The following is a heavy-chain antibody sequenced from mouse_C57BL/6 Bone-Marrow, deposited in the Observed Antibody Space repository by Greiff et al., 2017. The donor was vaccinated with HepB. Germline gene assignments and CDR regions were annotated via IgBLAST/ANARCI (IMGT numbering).Heavy chain of an antibody. D-gene: IGHD2-2*01. CDR3: ARGWLTGFDY. Sequence: VQLQQSGAELVRPGTSVKVSCKASGYAFTNYLIEWVKQRPGQGLEWIGVINPGSGGTNYNEKFKGKATLTADKSSSTAYMQLSSLTSEDSAVYFCARGWLTGFDYWGQGTPLTVSS. V-gene: IGHV1-54*01. CDR1: GYAFTNYL. CDR2: INPGSGGT. J-gene: IGHJ2*01.